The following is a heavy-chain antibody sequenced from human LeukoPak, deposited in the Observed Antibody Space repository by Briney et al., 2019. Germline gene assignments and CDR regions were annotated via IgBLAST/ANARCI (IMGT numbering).Heavy chain of an antibody. J-gene: IGHJ4*02. Sequence: GGSLRLSCAASGFSFSDHEMNWVRQAPGKGLGWISYLSSSGNAYYADSVKGRFTISRDNSKNSLYLQMTSLRADDTAVYYCASGRGSYSPDYWGQGTLVTVSS. V-gene: IGHV3-48*03. D-gene: IGHD1-26*01. CDR2: LSSSGNA. CDR3: ASGRGSYSPDY. CDR1: GFSFSDHE.